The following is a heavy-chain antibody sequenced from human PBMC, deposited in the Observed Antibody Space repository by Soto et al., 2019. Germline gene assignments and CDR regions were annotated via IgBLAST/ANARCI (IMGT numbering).Heavy chain of an antibody. CDR2: IYYSGST. Sequence: SETLSLTCTVSGGSVSSGSYYWSWIRQPPGKGLEWIGYIYYSGSTNYNPSLKSRVTISVDTSKNQFSLKLSSVTAAETAVYYCERVLKWELLWFDPWGQGTLVTVSS. CDR1: GGSVSSGSYY. CDR3: ERVLKWELLWFDP. V-gene: IGHV4-61*01. J-gene: IGHJ5*02. D-gene: IGHD1-26*01.